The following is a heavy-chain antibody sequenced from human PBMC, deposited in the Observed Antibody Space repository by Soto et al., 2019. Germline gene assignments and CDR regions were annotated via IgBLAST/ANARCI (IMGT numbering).Heavy chain of an antibody. V-gene: IGHV4-39*01. CDR3: ASHLKGGRAVAPLDY. Sequence: QLQLQESGPGLVKPSETLSLTCTVSGGSISSSSYYWGWIRQPPGKGLEGIGSIYYSGSTYYNPSIRSRVTLSVDTSKNQFSLKLSSVTAADTAVYYCASHLKGGRAVAPLDYWGQGTLVTVSS. J-gene: IGHJ4*02. CDR2: IYYSGST. D-gene: IGHD6-19*01. CDR1: GGSISSSSYY.